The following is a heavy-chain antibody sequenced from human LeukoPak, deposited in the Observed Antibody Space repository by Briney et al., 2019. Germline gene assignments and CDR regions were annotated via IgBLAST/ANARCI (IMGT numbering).Heavy chain of an antibody. CDR2: IYYSGNT. CDR3: ARVGSGSFDY. J-gene: IGHJ4*02. CDR1: GGSISSYY. V-gene: IGHV4-59*01. Sequence: SETLPLTCTVSGGSISSYYWSWIRQPPGKGLEWIGYIYYSGNTNYNPSLKSRVTISIDTSKNQFSLKVSSVTTADTAVYYCARVGSGSFDYWGQGTLVTVSS. D-gene: IGHD6-19*01.